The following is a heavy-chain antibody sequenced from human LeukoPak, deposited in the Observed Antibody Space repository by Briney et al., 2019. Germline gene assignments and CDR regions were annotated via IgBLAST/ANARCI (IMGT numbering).Heavy chain of an antibody. CDR2: ITSTPHGGTT. Sequence: PGGSLRLSCAASGFTFSYVWMSWVRQTPGKGLEWVGRITSTPHGGTTDYPAPVKGRFTISRNDSKDTLYLQMNSLKTEDTAVYFCSEGLDYWGQGTLVTVSS. J-gene: IGHJ4*02. CDR3: SEGLDY. V-gene: IGHV3-15*01. CDR1: GFTFSYVW.